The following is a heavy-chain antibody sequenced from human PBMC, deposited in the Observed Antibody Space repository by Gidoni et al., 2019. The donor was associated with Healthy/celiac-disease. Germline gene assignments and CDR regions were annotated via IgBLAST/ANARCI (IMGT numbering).Heavy chain of an antibody. CDR3: TTDGLAATYYYYYGMDV. D-gene: IGHD2-15*01. CDR2: IKSKTDGGTT. V-gene: IGHV3-15*01. CDR1: GFTFSNAW. Sequence: EVQLVESGGGLVKPGGSLRLSCAASGFTFSNAWMSWVRQAPGKGLEWVGRIKSKTDGGTTDYAAPVKGRFTISRDDSKNTLYLQMNSLKTEDTAVYYCTTDGLAATYYYYYGMDVWGQGTTVTVSS. J-gene: IGHJ6*02.